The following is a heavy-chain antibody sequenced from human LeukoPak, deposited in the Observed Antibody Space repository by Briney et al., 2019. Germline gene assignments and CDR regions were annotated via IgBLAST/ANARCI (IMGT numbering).Heavy chain of an antibody. V-gene: IGHV1-69*05. CDR1: SRTFSSYA. Sequence: SVKVSCKASSRTFSSYAISWVRQAPGQGLEWMGGIIPIFGTANYAQKFQGRVTITTDESTSTAYMELSSLRSEDTAVYYCARIPWGYSYGPGDYWGQGTLVTVSS. J-gene: IGHJ4*02. CDR3: ARIPWGYSYGPGDY. CDR2: IIPIFGTA. D-gene: IGHD5-18*01.